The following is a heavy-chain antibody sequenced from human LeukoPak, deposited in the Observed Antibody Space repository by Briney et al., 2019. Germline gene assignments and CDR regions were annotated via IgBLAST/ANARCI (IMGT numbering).Heavy chain of an antibody. CDR2: INSNSGGT. V-gene: IGHV1-2*02. CDR1: GYTFTCYY. CDR3: ARAWYTATAGGDTGMDV. Sequence: ASVTDSFQASGYTFTCYYMHWVRQAPGKGLAGMGCINSNSGGTNYAQKFQGRITMTRDTSISTAYMELSRLRSDDTAVYYCARAWYTATAGGDTGMDVWGQGTTVTVSS. J-gene: IGHJ6*02. D-gene: IGHD5-18*01.